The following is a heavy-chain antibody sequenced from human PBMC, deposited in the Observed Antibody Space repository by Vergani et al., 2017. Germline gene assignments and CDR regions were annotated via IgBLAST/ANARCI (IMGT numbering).Heavy chain of an antibody. V-gene: IGHV3-48*03. D-gene: IGHD5-12*01. CDR1: GFTSSSYE. CDR2: ISSSGSTI. J-gene: IGHJ4*02. CDR3: ARIEWDPGAFDY. Sequence: EVQLVESGGGLVQPGGSLRLSCAASGFTSSSYEMNWVRHAPGKGLEWVSYISSSGSTIYYADSVKGRFTISRDNAKNSLYLQMNSLRAEDTAVYYCARIEWDPGAFDYWGQGTLVTVSS.